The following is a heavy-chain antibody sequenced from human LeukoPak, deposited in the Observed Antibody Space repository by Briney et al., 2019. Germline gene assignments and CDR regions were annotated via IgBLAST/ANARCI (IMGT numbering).Heavy chain of an antibody. J-gene: IGHJ4*02. V-gene: IGHV5-10-1*01. CDR2: IDPSDSYT. CDR1: GYSFTSYW. CDR3: ASLRLGYCSGGSCYSSRDY. D-gene: IGHD2-15*01. Sequence: GESLKISCKGSGYSFTSYWISWVRQMPGKGLEWMGRIDPSDSYTNYSPSFQGHVTISADKSISTAYLQWSSLKASDTAMYYCASLRLGYCSGGSCYSSRDYWGQGTLVTVSS.